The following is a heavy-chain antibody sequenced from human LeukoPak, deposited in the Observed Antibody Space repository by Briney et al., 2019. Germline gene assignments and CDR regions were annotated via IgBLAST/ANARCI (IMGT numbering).Heavy chain of an antibody. CDR1: GYTFTSYG. Sequence: ASVKVSCKASGYTFTSYGISWVRQAPGQGLEWMGWISAYNGNTNYAQKLQGGVTMTTDTSTSTAYMELRSLRSDDTAVYYCARDRPSSDGSGSYTYYYYYGMDVWGQGTTVTVSS. CDR2: ISAYNGNT. J-gene: IGHJ6*02. CDR3: ARDRPSSDGSGSYTYYYYYGMDV. D-gene: IGHD3-10*01. V-gene: IGHV1-18*01.